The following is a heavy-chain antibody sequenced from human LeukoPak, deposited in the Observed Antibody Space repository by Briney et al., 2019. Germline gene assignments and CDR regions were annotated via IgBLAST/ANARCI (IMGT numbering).Heavy chain of an antibody. J-gene: IGHJ4*02. V-gene: IGHV1-69*13. Sequence: GASVKVSCKASRGTFSSYVISWVRQAPGQGLEWMGGIIPTFGTANYAQKFQGRVTITADESTSTAYMELSSLRSEDTAVYYCARDGGTGWYYFDYWGQGTLVTVSS. CDR2: IIPTFGTA. D-gene: IGHD2-15*01. CDR3: ARDGGTGWYYFDY. CDR1: RGTFSSYV.